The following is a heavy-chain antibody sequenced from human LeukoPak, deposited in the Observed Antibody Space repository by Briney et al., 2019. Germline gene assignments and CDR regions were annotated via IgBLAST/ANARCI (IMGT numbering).Heavy chain of an antibody. V-gene: IGHV3-11*04. J-gene: IGHJ2*01. CDR3: ARVVGAGYFDL. D-gene: IGHD1-26*01. CDR2: ISSSGSTI. CDR1: GFTVSSNY. Sequence: GGSLRLSCAASGFTVSSNYMSWVRQAPGKGLEWVSYISSSGSTIYYADSVKGRFTISRDNAKNSLYLQMNSLRAEDTAVYYCARVVGAGYFDLWGRGTLVTVSS.